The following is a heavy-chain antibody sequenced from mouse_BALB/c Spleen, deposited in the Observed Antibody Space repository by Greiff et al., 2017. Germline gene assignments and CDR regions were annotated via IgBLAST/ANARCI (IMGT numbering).Heavy chain of an antibody. V-gene: IGHV1-54*01. J-gene: IGHJ3*01. Sequence: QVQLQQSGAELVRPVTSVKVSCKASGYAFTNYLIEWVKQRPGQGLAWIGVINPGSGGTNYNEKFKGKATLTADKSSSTAYMQLSSLTSDDSAVYFCARLTLTWFAYWGQGTLVTVSA. CDR1: GYAFTNYL. CDR3: ARLTLTWFAY. CDR2: INPGSGGT.